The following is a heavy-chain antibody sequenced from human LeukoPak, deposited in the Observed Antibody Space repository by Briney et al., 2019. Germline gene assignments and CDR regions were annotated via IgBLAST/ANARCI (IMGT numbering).Heavy chain of an antibody. CDR2: IYYSGST. CDR1: GGSISSSSYY. CDR3: ARGRRGHRYNWFDP. Sequence: SETLSLTCTVSGGSISSSSYYWGWIRQPPGKGLEWIGSIYYSGSTYYNPSLKSRVTISVDTSKNQFSLKLSSVTAADTAVYYCARGRRGHRYNWFDPWGQGTLVTVSS. D-gene: IGHD3-10*01. J-gene: IGHJ5*02. V-gene: IGHV4-39*01.